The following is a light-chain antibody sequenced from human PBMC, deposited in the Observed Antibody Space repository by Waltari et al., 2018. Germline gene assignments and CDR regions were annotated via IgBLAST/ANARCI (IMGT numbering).Light chain of an antibody. Sequence: QSALTQPASVSGSPGQSVTISCTGTYYDIGNYDLVSWYQQYPGKAPSLIIYEATSRPSWVSNRFSASKSGNPASLTISGLQTEDEAHYYCCSYAGENTMIFGGGTRLTVL. J-gene: IGLJ2*01. CDR2: EAT. CDR3: CSYAGENTMI. CDR1: YYDIGNYDL. V-gene: IGLV2-23*01.